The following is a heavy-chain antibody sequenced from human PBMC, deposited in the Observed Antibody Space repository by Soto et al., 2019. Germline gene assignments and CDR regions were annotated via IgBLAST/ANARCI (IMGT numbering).Heavy chain of an antibody. D-gene: IGHD3-22*01. CDR2: FDPEDGET. J-gene: IGHJ3*02. CDR3: ATPTGRYYDSSGYYGPAAFDI. CDR1: GYTLTELS. Sequence: ASVKVSCKVSGYTLTELSMHWVRQAPGKGLEWMGGFDPEDGETIYAQKFQGRVTMTEDTSTDTAYMELSSLRSEDTAVYYCATPTGRYYDSSGYYGPAAFDIWDQGTMVTVSS. V-gene: IGHV1-24*01.